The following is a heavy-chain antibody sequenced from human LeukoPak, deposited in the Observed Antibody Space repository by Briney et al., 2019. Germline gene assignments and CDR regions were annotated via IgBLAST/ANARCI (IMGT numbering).Heavy chain of an antibody. CDR3: ARGYCSGGTCYSGAFVFDH. J-gene: IGHJ4*02. CDR2: IYSGGST. CDR1: GFTVSSNY. V-gene: IGHV3-66*02. D-gene: IGHD2-15*01. Sequence: PGGSLRLSCAASGFTVSSNYMSWVRQAPGKGLEWVSVIYSGGSTYYADSVKGRFTISRDNSKNTLYLQMNSLRAEDTAVYYCARGYCSGGTCYSGAFVFDHWGQGTLVTVSS.